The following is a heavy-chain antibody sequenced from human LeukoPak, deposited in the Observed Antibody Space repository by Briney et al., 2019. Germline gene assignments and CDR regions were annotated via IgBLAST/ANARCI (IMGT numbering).Heavy chain of an antibody. CDR3: ARETYYYDSSGYSNPYFDY. D-gene: IGHD3-22*01. Sequence: SETLSLTCTVSGGSISGGSYYWSWIRQPAGKGLEWIGRIYTSGSTNYNPSLKSRVTISVDTSKNQFSLKLSSVTAADTAVYYCARETYYYDSSGYSNPYFDYWGQGTLVTVSS. CDR2: IYTSGST. CDR1: GGSISGGSYY. J-gene: IGHJ4*02. V-gene: IGHV4-61*02.